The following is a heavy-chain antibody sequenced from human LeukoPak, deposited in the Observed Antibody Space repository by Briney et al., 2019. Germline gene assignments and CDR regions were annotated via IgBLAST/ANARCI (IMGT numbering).Heavy chain of an antibody. Sequence: GGSLRLSCAASGFTLSGSWMHWVRQAPGKGLLWVSRISSDGSGSSTMYADSVKGRFTISRDDAENTLYLQMNSLRGEDTAVYYCVKSSGWPDYWGQGTLVTVSS. D-gene: IGHD6-19*01. CDR3: VKSSGWPDY. CDR2: ISSDGSGSST. CDR1: GFTLSGSW. J-gene: IGHJ4*02. V-gene: IGHV3-74*03.